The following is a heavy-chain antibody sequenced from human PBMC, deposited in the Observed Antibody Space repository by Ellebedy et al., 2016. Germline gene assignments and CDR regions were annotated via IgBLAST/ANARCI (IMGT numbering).Heavy chain of an antibody. V-gene: IGHV3-13*01. CDR1: GFTFRSYD. D-gene: IGHD5-18*01. CDR3: ARVRFGDTAVDY. CDR2: IGTAGDT. Sequence: GGSLRLSCAASGFTFRSYDMHWVRQAPGNGLEWVSAIGTAGDTYYPGSVKGRFTISREIAKNSLYLQMTSLRAEDTAVYYCARVRFGDTAVDYWGQGTLVTVSS. J-gene: IGHJ4*02.